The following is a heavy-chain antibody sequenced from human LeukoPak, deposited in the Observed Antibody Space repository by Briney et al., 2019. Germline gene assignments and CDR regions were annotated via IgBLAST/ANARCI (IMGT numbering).Heavy chain of an antibody. CDR2: ISTSGSNI. J-gene: IGHJ4*02. V-gene: IGHV3-21*05. Sequence: GGSLRLSCAVSGFTFSIYAMNWVPDAPGKGVERVSYISTSGSNIYYADSMKGRITISRDNGKISLYLQMDSAGAENTAVYYCARGVYDSSGYYQYWGQGTLVTVSS. CDR3: ARGVYDSSGYYQY. D-gene: IGHD3-22*01. CDR1: GFTFSIYA.